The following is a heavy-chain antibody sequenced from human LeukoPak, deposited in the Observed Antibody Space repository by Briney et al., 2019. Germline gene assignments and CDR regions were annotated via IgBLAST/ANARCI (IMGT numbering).Heavy chain of an antibody. CDR1: GGSISSGGYY. V-gene: IGHV4-39*07. CDR2: IYHSGST. CDR3: ARGVYDSESYYKTFDY. Sequence: SETLSLTCTVSGGSISSGGYYWSWIRQHPGKGLEWIGEIYHSGSTNYNPSLKSRVTISVDKSKNQFSLKLSSVTAADTAMYYCARGVYDSESYYKTFDYWGQGTLVTVST. J-gene: IGHJ4*02. D-gene: IGHD3-10*01.